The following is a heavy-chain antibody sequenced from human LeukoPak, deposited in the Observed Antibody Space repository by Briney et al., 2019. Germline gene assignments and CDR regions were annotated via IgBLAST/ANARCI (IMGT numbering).Heavy chain of an antibody. CDR3: ARDSRAPYWYFDL. CDR1: GFTFSNYW. V-gene: IGHV3-74*01. D-gene: IGHD2/OR15-2a*01. Sequence: GGSLRLSCVASGFTFSNYWMHWVRQPPGKGLVWVSRIYVDGRTTNYADSVKGRFTISRDNAKNSLYLQMNSLRVEDTAVYHCARDSRAPYWYFDLWGRGTLVTVSS. J-gene: IGHJ2*01. CDR2: IYVDGRTT.